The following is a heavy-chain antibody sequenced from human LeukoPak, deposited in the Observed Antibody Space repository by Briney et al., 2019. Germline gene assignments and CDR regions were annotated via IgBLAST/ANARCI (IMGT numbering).Heavy chain of an antibody. CDR2: ISYDGSNK. CDR3: ARVGPTIDY. Sequence: GGSLRLSCAAYGFTFSSHAMHWDRQAPGKGLEWVAVISYDGSNKYYADSVKGRFTISRDNSKNTLYLQMNSLRAEDTAVYYCARVGPTIDYWGQGTLVTVSS. V-gene: IGHV3-30*04. CDR1: GFTFSSHA. J-gene: IGHJ4*02.